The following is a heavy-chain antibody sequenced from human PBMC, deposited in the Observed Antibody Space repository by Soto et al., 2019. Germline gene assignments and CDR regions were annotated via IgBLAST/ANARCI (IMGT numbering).Heavy chain of an antibody. CDR2: INPNGGVT. CDR3: ARESGGATATLDYYYFYMDV. Sequence: QVQLVQSGAEVRKPGASATVSCRSSGDSFNDYYIHWVRQAPGQGFEWMGWINPNGGVTKYAQKFQGWVSMTRDTSIRTVYMQLSRLRSDDTAVYYCARESGGATATLDYYYFYMDVWGTGTTVTLSS. CDR1: GDSFNDYY. V-gene: IGHV1-2*04. J-gene: IGHJ6*03. D-gene: IGHD5-12*01.